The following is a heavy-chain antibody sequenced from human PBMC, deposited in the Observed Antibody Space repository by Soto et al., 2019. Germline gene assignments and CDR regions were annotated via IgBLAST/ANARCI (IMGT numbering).Heavy chain of an antibody. Sequence: QVQLVESGGGVVQPGRSLRLSCAASGFTFSSYAMHWVRQAPGKGLEWVAVISYDGSNKYYADSVKGRFTISRDNAKSTLHLQMNSLTAEDTAVYYCAKDLLEAALNAFDIWGQGTMVTVSS. CDR1: GFTFSSYA. D-gene: IGHD3-3*01. V-gene: IGHV3-30*04. CDR3: AKDLLEAALNAFDI. CDR2: ISYDGSNK. J-gene: IGHJ3*02.